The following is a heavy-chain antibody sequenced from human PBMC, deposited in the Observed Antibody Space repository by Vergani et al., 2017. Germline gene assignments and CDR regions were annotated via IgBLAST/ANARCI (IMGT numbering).Heavy chain of an antibody. CDR2: IYYSGST. D-gene: IGHD6-13*01. Sequence: QLQLQESGPGLVKPSETLSLTCTVPGGSISSSSYYWGWLRQPPGKGLEWIGSIYYSGSTYYNPSLKSRVTISVDTSKNQFSRKLSSVTAADTAVYYCARRRDSWYPSPTSHFDYWGQGTLVTVSS. J-gene: IGHJ4*02. CDR1: GGSISSSSYY. V-gene: IGHV4-39*01. CDR3: ARRRDSWYPSPTSHFDY.